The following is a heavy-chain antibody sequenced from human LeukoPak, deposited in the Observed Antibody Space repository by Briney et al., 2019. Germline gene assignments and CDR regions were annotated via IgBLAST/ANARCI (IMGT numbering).Heavy chain of an antibody. V-gene: IGHV1-69*13. Sequence: SVKVSCKASGGTFSSYAISWVRQAPGQGLEWMGGIIPIFGTANYAQKFQGRVTITADESTSTAYMELSSLRSEDTAVYYCARVRIAAVGYYYGMDVWGQGTTVTVSS. D-gene: IGHD6-13*01. CDR2: IIPIFGTA. CDR1: GGTFSSYA. J-gene: IGHJ6*02. CDR3: ARVRIAAVGYYYGMDV.